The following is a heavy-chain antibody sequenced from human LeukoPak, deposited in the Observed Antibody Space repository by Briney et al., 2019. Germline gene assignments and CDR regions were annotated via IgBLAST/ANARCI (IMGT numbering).Heavy chain of an antibody. CDR3: ARGDGSGWPPEYFHH. Sequence: GASVKVSCKASGYSFTSYDINWVRQATGQGLEWMGWMTPNSGYTGYAQKFQGRVTMTRNTSISTVYMELSSLTSEDTAVYYCARGDGSGWPPEYFHHWGQGTLVTVSS. CDR2: MTPNSGYT. D-gene: IGHD6-19*01. J-gene: IGHJ1*01. V-gene: IGHV1-8*01. CDR1: GYSFTSYD.